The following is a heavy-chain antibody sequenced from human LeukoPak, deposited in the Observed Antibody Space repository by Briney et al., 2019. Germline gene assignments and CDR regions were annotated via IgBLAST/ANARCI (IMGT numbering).Heavy chain of an antibody. CDR2: ISWDGGST. V-gene: IGHV3-43*01. D-gene: IGHD5-24*01. J-gene: IGHJ4*02. Sequence: PGGSLRLSCAASGFTFDDYTMHWVRQAPGKGLEWVSLISWDGGSTYYADSVKGRFTISRDNSKNSLYLQMNSLRTEDTALYYCEKGLVEMATIGLWDYWGREPWSPSPQ. CDR3: EKGLVEMATIGLWDY. CDR1: GFTFDDYT.